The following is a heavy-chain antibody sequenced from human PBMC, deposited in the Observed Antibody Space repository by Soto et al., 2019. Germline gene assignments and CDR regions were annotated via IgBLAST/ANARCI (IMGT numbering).Heavy chain of an antibody. CDR3: ARVGNMYYDVWSGNSFNRGPYFDY. D-gene: IGHD3-3*01. CDR2: IYYSGST. Sequence: QVQLQESGPGLVKPSETLSLTCTVSGGSISSYYWSWIRQPPGKGLEWIGYIYYSGSTNYHPSLRSGFTISVYTSRNQSSLKLSSVTAADTAVYYCARVGNMYYDVWSGNSFNRGPYFDYWGQGTLVTVSS. J-gene: IGHJ4*02. CDR1: GGSISSYY. V-gene: IGHV4-59*01.